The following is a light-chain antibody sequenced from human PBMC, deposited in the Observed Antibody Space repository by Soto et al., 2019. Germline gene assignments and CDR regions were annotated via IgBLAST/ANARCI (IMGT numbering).Light chain of an antibody. CDR2: DAS. CDR3: QHRGNWPSVT. CDR1: QSVTTS. V-gene: IGKV3-11*01. Sequence: EIVLTQSPATLSLSPGHRATLSCRASQSVTTSLAWYQHQPGQAPRLLIYDASNRATGIPARFSGSGSGTHVTLTISSLEPEDFAVYYCQHRGNWPSVTFGGGPKLEIK. J-gene: IGKJ4*01.